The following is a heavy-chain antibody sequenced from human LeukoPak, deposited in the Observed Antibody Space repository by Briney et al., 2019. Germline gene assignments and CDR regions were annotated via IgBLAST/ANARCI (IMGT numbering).Heavy chain of an antibody. D-gene: IGHD3-22*01. J-gene: IGHJ4*02. V-gene: IGHV1-18*01. CDR1: GYTFTSYG. Sequence: ASVKVSRKASGYTFTSYGISWVRQAPGQGLEWMGWISAYNGNTNYAQKLQGRVTMTTDTSTSTAYMELRSLRSDDTAVYYCARGPNYYDSSGFHYRDWGQGTLVTVSS. CDR3: ARGPNYYDSSGFHYRD. CDR2: ISAYNGNT.